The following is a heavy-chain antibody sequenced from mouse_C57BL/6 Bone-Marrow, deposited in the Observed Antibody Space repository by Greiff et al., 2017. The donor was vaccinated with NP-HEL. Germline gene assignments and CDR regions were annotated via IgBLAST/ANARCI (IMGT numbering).Heavy chain of an antibody. CDR1: GYTFTSYW. CDR3: ARPLFYSGSIRYSAMES. J-gene: IGHJ4*01. CDR2: IHPNSGST. Sequence: QVQLQQPGAELVKPGASVKLSCKASGYTFTSYWMHWVKQRPGQGLEWIGMIHPNSGSTNYNEKFKSKATLTVDKSSSTAYMQLSSLTSEDSAVYYCARPLFYSGSIRYSAMESSGLGNSVTLSS. D-gene: IGHD1-1*01. V-gene: IGHV1-64*01.